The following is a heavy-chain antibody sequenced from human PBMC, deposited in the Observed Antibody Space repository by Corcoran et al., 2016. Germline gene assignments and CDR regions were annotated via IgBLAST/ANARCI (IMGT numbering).Heavy chain of an antibody. CDR1: GFRFSTFW. Sequence: EVQLVESGGDLVQPGGSLRLSCAVSGFRFSTFWMSWVRQAPGKGLEWVANIKEDGSEKYYVDSVKGRFTISRDNAKNSLFLQMNSLRDEDSAVYYCAVETYYFDFWGQGTLVTVSS. CDR3: AVETYYFDF. J-gene: IGHJ4*02. V-gene: IGHV3-7*01. CDR2: IKEDGSEK.